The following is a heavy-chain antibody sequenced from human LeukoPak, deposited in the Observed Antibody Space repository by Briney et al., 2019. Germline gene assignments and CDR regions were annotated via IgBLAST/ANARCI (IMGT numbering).Heavy chain of an antibody. CDR2: ISSSSSYI. CDR1: GFTFSSYS. V-gene: IGHV3-21*01. D-gene: IGHD3-22*01. J-gene: IGHJ4*02. Sequence: RPGGSLRLSCAASGFTFSSYSMNWVRQAPGKGLEWVSSISSSSSYIYYADSVKGRFTISRDNAKNSLYLQMNSLRAGDTAVYYCARVLDDSSGSCSDYWGQGTLVTVSS. CDR3: ARVLDDSSGSCSDY.